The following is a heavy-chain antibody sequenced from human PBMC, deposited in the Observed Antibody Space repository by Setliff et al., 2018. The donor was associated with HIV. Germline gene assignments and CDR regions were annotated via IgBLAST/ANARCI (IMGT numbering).Heavy chain of an antibody. CDR1: GGSISSGSYY. CDR2: IYTSGST. CDR3: ARDWGGPLDY. V-gene: IGHV4-61*09. J-gene: IGHJ4*02. D-gene: IGHD7-27*01. Sequence: SSETLSLTCTVSGGSISSGSYYWSWIRQPAGKGLEWIGHIYTSGSTNYNPSLKSRVTISVDTSKNQFSLKLSSVTAADTAVYYCARDWGGPLDYWGQGTLVTVSS.